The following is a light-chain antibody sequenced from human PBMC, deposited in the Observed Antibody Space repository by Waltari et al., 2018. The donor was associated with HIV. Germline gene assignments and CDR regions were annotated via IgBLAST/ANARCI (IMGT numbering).Light chain of an antibody. CDR1: GLSKVY. J-gene: IGLJ2*01. CDR3: QSADSSGSTDVL. CDR2: KDN. Sequence: SYELTQSPSVSVSPGQTARITCSGDGLSKVYTSWYHQQAVQAPVLVMFKDNERPSGIPERFSGSSSGTTVTLTISAVEAEDEGDYYCQSADSSGSTDVLLGGGTRLTVL. V-gene: IGLV3-25*03.